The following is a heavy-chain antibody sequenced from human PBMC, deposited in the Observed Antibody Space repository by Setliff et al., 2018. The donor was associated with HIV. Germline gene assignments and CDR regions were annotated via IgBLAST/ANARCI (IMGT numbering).Heavy chain of an antibody. V-gene: IGHV3-30*02. CDR1: GFTFSSYG. J-gene: IGHJ4*02. Sequence: PGGSLRLSCESSGFTFSSYGMHWVRQAPGKGLEWVAFIRYDGSNKYYADSVKGRFTISRDNSKNTLYLQMNSLRAEDTAVYYCARDRYSGSSTDYWGQGTLVTVSS. CDR2: IRYDGSNK. CDR3: ARDRYSGSSTDY. D-gene: IGHD1-26*01.